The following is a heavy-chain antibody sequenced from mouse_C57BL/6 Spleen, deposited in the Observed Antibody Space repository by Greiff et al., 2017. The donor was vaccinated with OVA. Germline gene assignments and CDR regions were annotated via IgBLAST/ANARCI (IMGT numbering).Heavy chain of an antibody. D-gene: IGHD2-4*01. CDR3: ARGGYDYYWYFDV. CDR2: ISYDGSN. V-gene: IGHV3-6*01. J-gene: IGHJ1*03. Sequence: VQLKESGPGLVKPSQSLSLTCSVTGYSITSGYYWNWFRQFPGNKLAWMGYISYDGSNNYNPSLKNRISITRDTSKNQFFLKLNSVTTEDTATYYCARGGYDYYWYFDVWGTGATVTVSS. CDR1: GYSITSGYY.